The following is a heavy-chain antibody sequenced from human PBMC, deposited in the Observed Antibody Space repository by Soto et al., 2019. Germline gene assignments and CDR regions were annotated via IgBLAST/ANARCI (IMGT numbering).Heavy chain of an antibody. D-gene: IGHD2-21*02. J-gene: IGHJ6*02. CDR3: ARDDDCGGDCYPLPPYYGMDV. V-gene: IGHV1-69*13. Sequence: SVKVSCKASGGTFSSYAISWVRQAHGQGLEWMGGIIPIFGTANYAQKFQGRVTITADESTSTAYMELSSLRSEDTAVYYCARDDDCGGDCYPLPPYYGMDVWGQGTTVTVSS. CDR2: IIPIFGTA. CDR1: GGTFSSYA.